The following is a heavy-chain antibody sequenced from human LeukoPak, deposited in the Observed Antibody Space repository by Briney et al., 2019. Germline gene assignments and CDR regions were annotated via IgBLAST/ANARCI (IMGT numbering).Heavy chain of an antibody. D-gene: IGHD5-18*01. V-gene: IGHV3-30*02. J-gene: IGHJ4*02. CDR2: IRYDGSNK. CDR3: ATEPDPTYSYGYAYFDY. Sequence: GGPLRLSCAASEFTFRSSGMHWVRKAPGKGLKGVAFIRYDGSNKYYADSVKGRFPISRENSKDTLYLRIKSLRSAATAVYNGATEPDPTYSYGYAYFDYGGQETRFTVSS. CDR1: EFTFRSSG.